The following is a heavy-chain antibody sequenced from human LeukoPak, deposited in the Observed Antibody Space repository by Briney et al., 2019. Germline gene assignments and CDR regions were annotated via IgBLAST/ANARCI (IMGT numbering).Heavy chain of an antibody. CDR2: TYYSGST. D-gene: IGHD3-22*01. V-gene: IGHV4-39*07. J-gene: IGHJ4*02. Sequence: SETLSLTCTVSGGSISSSSYYWGWIRQPPGKGLEWIGSTYYSGSTYYNPSLKSRVTISVDTSKNQFSLKLSSVTAADTAVYYCARVSGYTDYWGQGTLVTVSS. CDR1: GGSISSSSYY. CDR3: ARVSGYTDY.